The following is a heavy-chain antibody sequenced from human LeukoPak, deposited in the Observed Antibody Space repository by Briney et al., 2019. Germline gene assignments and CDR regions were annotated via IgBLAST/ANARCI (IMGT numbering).Heavy chain of an antibody. CDR1: GYTFTGYY. Sequence: ASVKVSCKASGYTFTGYYMHWVRQAPGQGLEWMGRINPNSGGTNYAQKFQGRVTMTRDTFISTAYMELSRLRSDDTAVYYCARSLYPSVADTYYYYYYMDVWGKGTTVTVSS. D-gene: IGHD6-19*01. CDR3: ARSLYPSVADTYYYYYYMDV. CDR2: INPNSGGT. V-gene: IGHV1-2*06. J-gene: IGHJ6*03.